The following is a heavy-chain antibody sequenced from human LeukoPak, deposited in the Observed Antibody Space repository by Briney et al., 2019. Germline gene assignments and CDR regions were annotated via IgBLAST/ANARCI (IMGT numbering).Heavy chain of an antibody. CDR1: GGSFRGYY. D-gene: IGHD5-12*01. V-gene: IGHV4-34*01. CDR3: ARHRKWLRESFDY. CDR2: INHSGST. J-gene: IGHJ4*02. Sequence: PSETLSLTCAVYGGSFRGYYWSWIRQPPGKGLEWIGEINHSGSTNYNPSLKSRVTISVDTSKNQFSLKLSSVTAADTAVYYCARHRKWLRESFDYWGQGTLVTVSS.